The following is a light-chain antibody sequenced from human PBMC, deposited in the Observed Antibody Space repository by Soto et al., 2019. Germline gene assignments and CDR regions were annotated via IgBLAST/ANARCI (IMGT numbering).Light chain of an antibody. J-gene: IGKJ5*01. Sequence: EIGMTQSPNTLFVSLGERTTLSCKASQSVSSHLAWYQHKPGQAPRLLIYGASTRASGIPARFSGSGSETDFTLTISSLQSEDSAVYYCQQYHNWPPITFGQGTRLEI. CDR1: QSVSSH. CDR2: GAS. CDR3: QQYHNWPPIT. V-gene: IGKV3-15*01.